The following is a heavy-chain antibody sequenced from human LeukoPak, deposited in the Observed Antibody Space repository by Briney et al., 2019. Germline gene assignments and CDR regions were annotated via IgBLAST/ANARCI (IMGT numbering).Heavy chain of an antibody. CDR2: INPNSGGT. CDR3: ARGEGIAAAGVDY. CDR1: GYTFTGYY. J-gene: IGHJ4*02. V-gene: IGHV1-2*04. Sequence: GASVKGSCKASGYTFTGYYMHWVRQAPGQGLEWMGWINPNSGGTNYAQKFQGWVTMTRDTSISTAYMELSRLRSDDTAVYYCARGEGIAAAGVDYWGQGTLVTVSS. D-gene: IGHD6-13*01.